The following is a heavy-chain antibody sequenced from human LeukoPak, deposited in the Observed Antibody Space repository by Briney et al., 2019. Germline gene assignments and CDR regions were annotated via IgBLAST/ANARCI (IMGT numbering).Heavy chain of an antibody. J-gene: IGHJ4*02. CDR2: INPNSGGT. D-gene: IGHD6-19*01. V-gene: IGHV1-2*02. Sequence: ASVKVSCKASGYTFTGYYMHWVRQAPGQGLEWMGWINPNSGGTNYAQKFQGRVTMTRDTSINTAYMELSRLRSDDTAVYYCARVGNSSGWYPYFDYWGQGTLVTVSS. CDR1: GYTFTGYY. CDR3: ARVGNSSGWYPYFDY.